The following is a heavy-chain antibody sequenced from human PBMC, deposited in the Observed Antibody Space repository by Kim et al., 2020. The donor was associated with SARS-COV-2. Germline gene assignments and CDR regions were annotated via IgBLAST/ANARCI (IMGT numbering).Heavy chain of an antibody. Sequence: GGSLRLSCAASGFTFSSYAMHWVRQAPGKGLEWVAVISYDGSNKYYADSVKGRFTISRDNSKNTLYLQMNSLRAEDTAVYYCARGGEVYSSSWPWGSDGMDVWGQGTTVTVSS. CDR3: ARGGEVYSSSWPWGSDGMDV. CDR2: ISYDGSNK. V-gene: IGHV3-30-3*01. CDR1: GFTFSSYA. D-gene: IGHD6-13*01. J-gene: IGHJ6*02.